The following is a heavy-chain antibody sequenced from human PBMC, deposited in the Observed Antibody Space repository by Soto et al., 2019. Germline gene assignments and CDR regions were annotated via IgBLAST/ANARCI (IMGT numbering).Heavy chain of an antibody. Sequence: PGESLKISCKGSGYSFTSYWINWVRQMPGKGLEWMGRIDPTDSYANYSPSFQGHVTISADKSISTAYLQWSSLKASDTAMYYCARPSRITIFGVTDYAMDVWGQGTTVTVSS. CDR1: GYSFTSYW. J-gene: IGHJ6*02. CDR2: IDPTDSYA. CDR3: ARPSRITIFGVTDYAMDV. V-gene: IGHV5-10-1*01. D-gene: IGHD3-3*01.